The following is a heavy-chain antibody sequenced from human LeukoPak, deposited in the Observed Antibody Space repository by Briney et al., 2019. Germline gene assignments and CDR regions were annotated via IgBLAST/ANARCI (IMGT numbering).Heavy chain of an antibody. CDR1: GGSISSGYW. V-gene: IGHV4-4*02. CDR2: IHHSGST. Sequence: SETLSLTCDVSGGSISSGYWWSWVRPPPGKGLEWIGEIHHSGSTNYNPSLKSRVTISVDKSKNQFSVMLTPVTAADTAVYYCARNGDYSADYWGQGTLVTVSS. D-gene: IGHD4-17*01. J-gene: IGHJ4*02. CDR3: ARNGDYSADY.